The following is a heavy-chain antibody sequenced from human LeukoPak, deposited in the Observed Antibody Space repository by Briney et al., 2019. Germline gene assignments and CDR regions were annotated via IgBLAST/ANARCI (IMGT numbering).Heavy chain of an antibody. Sequence: GGSLRLSCAASEFTVSSNYMSWVRQAPGKGLEWVSIIYSGGNIFYADSVKGRFTISRDNSKNTLFLQMNSLRVEDTAVYYCASSLYSSGWSLNSGAFDIWGQGTMVTVSS. J-gene: IGHJ3*02. V-gene: IGHV3-53*01. CDR2: IYSGGNI. CDR1: EFTVSSNY. D-gene: IGHD6-13*01. CDR3: ASSLYSSGWSLNSGAFDI.